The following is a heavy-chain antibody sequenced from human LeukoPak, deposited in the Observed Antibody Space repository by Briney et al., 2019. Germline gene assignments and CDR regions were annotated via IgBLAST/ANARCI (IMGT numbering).Heavy chain of an antibody. J-gene: IGHJ4*02. CDR1: GGTFSSYA. CDR3: ASSYCSSTSCYALFDY. D-gene: IGHD2-2*01. V-gene: IGHV1-69*13. CDR2: IIPIFGTA. Sequence: SVKVSCKASGGTFSSYAISWVRQAPGQGLGWMGGIIPIFGTANYAQKFQGRVTITADESTSTAYMELSSLRSEDTAVYYCASSYCSSTSCYALFDYWGQGTLVTVSS.